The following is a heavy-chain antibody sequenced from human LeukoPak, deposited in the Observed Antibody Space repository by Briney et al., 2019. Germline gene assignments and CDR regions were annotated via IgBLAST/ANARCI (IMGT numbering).Heavy chain of an antibody. CDR1: GFTFSSYA. CDR2: ISGSGGST. J-gene: IGHJ5*02. D-gene: IGHD5-18*01. Sequence: GGSLRLSCAASGFTFSSYAMSWVRQAPGKGLEWVSAISGSGGSTYYADSVKGRFTISRDNSKNTLYLQMNSLRAEDMAVYYCAKDSGYSYAYNWFDPWGQGTLVTVSS. V-gene: IGHV3-23*01. CDR3: AKDSGYSYAYNWFDP.